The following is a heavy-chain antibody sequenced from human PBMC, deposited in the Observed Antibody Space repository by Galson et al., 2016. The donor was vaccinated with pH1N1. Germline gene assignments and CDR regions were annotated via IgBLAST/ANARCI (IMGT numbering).Heavy chain of an antibody. Sequence: SLRLSCAASGFTLSSYSMNWVRQAPGKGLEWISHIWKSGDNVYYADSVEGRFTISGDNARNSLFLQMNSLRAEDTAVYYCAKEAAGGSYLYQWGQGTLVTVSS. CDR3: AKEAAGGSYLYQ. J-gene: IGHJ4*02. CDR2: IWKSGDNV. D-gene: IGHD3-16*02. V-gene: IGHV3-48*01. CDR1: GFTLSSYS.